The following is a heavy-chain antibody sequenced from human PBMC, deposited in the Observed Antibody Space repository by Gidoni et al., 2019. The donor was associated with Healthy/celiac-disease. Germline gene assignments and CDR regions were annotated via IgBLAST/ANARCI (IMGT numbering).Heavy chain of an antibody. Sequence: QVQLQQWGAGLLKPSETLSLTCAVYGGSFSGYYWSWIRQPPGKGLEWIGEINHSGSTNYNPSLKSRVTISVDTSKNQFSLKLSSVTAADTAVYYCALGPNGDTSRGEYFQHWGQGTLVTVSS. CDR3: ALGPNGDTSRGEYFQH. V-gene: IGHV4-34*01. J-gene: IGHJ1*01. CDR2: INHSGST. D-gene: IGHD4-17*01. CDR1: GGSFSGYY.